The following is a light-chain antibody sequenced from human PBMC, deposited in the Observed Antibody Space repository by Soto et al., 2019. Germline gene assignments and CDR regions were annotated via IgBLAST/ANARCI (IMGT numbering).Light chain of an antibody. CDR1: SSDVGGYNY. CDR2: DVS. J-gene: IGLJ1*01. Sequence: QSVLTQPASVSGSPGQSITISCTGTSSDVGGYNYVSWYQQHPGKAPKLMIYDVSNRPSGVSNRFSGSKSGNTASLTISGLQAEDEADYYCSSYTSSSILAYVFVTGTKVTVL. CDR3: SSYTSSSILAYV. V-gene: IGLV2-14*01.